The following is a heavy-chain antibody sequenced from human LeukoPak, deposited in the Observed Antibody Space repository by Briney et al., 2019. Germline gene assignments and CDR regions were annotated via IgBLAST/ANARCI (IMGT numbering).Heavy chain of an antibody. Sequence: GGSLRLSCAASGFTFSSYSMNWVRQAPGKGLEWVSYISSSSSTIYYADSLKGRFTISRDDAENSLYLQMNSLRAEDTAVCYCARDSSVTAAPIDYWGQGTLVTVSS. V-gene: IGHV3-48*01. CDR1: GFTFSSYS. CDR3: ARDSSVTAAPIDY. D-gene: IGHD2-2*01. CDR2: ISSSSSTI. J-gene: IGHJ4*02.